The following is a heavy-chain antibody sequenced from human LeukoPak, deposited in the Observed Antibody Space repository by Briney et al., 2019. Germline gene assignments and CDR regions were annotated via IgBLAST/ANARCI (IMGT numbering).Heavy chain of an antibody. J-gene: IGHJ4*02. D-gene: IGHD6-13*01. CDR2: IYYSGST. V-gene: IGHV4-31*03. CDR3: ARETPYSSSWYLDY. Sequence: PSQTLSLTCTVSGGSISSGGYSWSWIRQHPGKGLEWIGYIYYSGSTYYNPSLKSRVTISVDTSKNQFSLKLSSVTAADTAVYYCARETPYSSSWYLDYWGQGTLVTVSS. CDR1: GGSISSGGYS.